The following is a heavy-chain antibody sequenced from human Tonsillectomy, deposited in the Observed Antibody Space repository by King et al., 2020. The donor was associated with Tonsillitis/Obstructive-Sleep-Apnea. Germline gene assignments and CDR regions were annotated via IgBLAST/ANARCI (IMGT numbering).Heavy chain of an antibody. V-gene: IGHV3-74*01. D-gene: IGHD1-26*01. CDR2: INSDGSST. Sequence: EVQLVESGGGFVQPGGSLRLSCAASVFTFSSYWMHWVRQAPGKGLVWVSRINSDGSSTSYADSVKGRFTISRDNAKNTLYLQMNRLRAEDTAVYYCARILQGYSYFDLWGRGTLVTVSS. CDR3: ARILQGYSYFDL. CDR1: VFTFSSYW. J-gene: IGHJ2*01.